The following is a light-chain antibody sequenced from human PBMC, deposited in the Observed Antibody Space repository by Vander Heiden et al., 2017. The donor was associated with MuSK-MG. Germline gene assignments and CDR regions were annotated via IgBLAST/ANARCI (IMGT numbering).Light chain of an antibody. CDR2: EVS. J-gene: IGKJ1*01. CDR1: KSLVCSDGNTY. V-gene: IGKV2-30*01. Sequence: PVTPGQPASSACRSSKSLVCSDGNTYLNWFQQRPGQSPKRLIYEVSSRDTGVPDRFSGSGSGTDLTLKINSVEAEDVGVYYCKRDPYRSRTFGQGTKVEIK. CDR3: KRDPYRSRT.